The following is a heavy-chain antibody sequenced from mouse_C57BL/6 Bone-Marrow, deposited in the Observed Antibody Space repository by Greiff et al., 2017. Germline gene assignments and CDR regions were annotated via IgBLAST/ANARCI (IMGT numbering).Heavy chain of an antibody. J-gene: IGHJ4*01. D-gene: IGHD2-10*02. CDR1: GYTFTSYW. CDR3: ASWYGNYGKAMDY. Sequence: QVQLQQPGAELVKPGASVKLSCKASGYTFTSYWMQWVKQRPGQGLEWIGEIDPSDSYTNYNQKFKGKATLTVDTSSSTAYMQLSSLTSEDSAVYHCASWYGNYGKAMDYWGQGTSVTVSS. CDR2: IDPSDSYT. V-gene: IGHV1-50*01.